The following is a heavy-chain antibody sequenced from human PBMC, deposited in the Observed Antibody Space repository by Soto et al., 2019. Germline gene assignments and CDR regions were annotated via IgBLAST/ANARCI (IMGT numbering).Heavy chain of an antibody. J-gene: IGHJ4*02. CDR1: GFTFSDYY. CDR3: ARDRPHNYYDSSGYYDYFDY. D-gene: IGHD3-22*01. V-gene: IGHV3-11*06. Sequence: GGSLRLSCAASGFTFSDYYMSWIRQAPGKGLEWVSYISSSSSYTNYADSVKGRFTISRDNAKNSLYLQMNSLRAEDTAVYYCARDRPHNYYDSSGYYDYFDYWGQGTLVTVSS. CDR2: ISSSSSYT.